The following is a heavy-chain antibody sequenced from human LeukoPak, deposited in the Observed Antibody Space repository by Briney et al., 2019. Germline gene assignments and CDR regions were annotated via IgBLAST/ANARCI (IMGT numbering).Heavy chain of an antibody. CDR3: AKDQSYVFDY. D-gene: IGHD1-26*01. CDR1: GFTFTSYA. J-gene: IGHJ4*02. V-gene: IGHV3-23*01. Sequence: GGSQRLSCAASGFTFTSYAMSWVRQAPVMGMEWVSAISGSGGGTYYADSVKGRFTISRDNSKNTLYLQMNSLRAEDTAVYYCAKDQSYVFDYWGQGTLVTVSS. CDR2: ISGSGGGT.